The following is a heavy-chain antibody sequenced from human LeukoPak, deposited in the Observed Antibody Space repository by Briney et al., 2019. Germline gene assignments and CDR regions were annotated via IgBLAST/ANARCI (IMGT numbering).Heavy chain of an antibody. CDR2: INYIGNT. V-gene: IGHV4-59*01. D-gene: IGHD4-23*01. J-gene: IGHJ4*02. CDR1: EGSISHYF. CDR3: ARDWELGY. Sequence: PSETLSLTCTVSEGSISHYFWNWIRQPPGKGLEWIGNINYIGNTNYNPSLKTRVTISIDTSKNQFSLTLRSVTTAGTALYYCARDWELGYWGQGTRVTVSS.